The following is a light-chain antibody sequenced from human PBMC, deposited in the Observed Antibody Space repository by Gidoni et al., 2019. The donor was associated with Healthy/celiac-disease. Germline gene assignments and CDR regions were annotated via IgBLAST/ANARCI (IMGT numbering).Light chain of an antibody. CDR2: AAS. CDR3: QQSHSSLQT. Sequence: DIQMTQSPSSLSAFVGDSVTITCRASQSISRNLNWYQQKPGKAPKLLISAASTLQSEVPSRFSGSGSGTDFTLNINSLQPEDLATYYCQQSHSSLQTFGQGTKVEVK. CDR1: QSISRN. J-gene: IGKJ1*01. V-gene: IGKV1-39*01.